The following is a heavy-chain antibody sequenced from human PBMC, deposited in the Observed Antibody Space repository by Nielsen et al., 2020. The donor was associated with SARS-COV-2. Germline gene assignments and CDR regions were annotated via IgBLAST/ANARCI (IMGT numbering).Heavy chain of an antibody. D-gene: IGHD1-26*01. Sequence: GESLKISCAASGFTFSSYWMHWVRQAPGKGLVWVSRINSDGSSTSYADSVKGRFTISRDNSKNTLYLQMNSLRAEDTAVYYCAKGWKGGSSSQYYGMDVWGQGTTVTVSS. J-gene: IGHJ6*02. CDR3: AKGWKGGSSSQYYGMDV. V-gene: IGHV3-74*01. CDR1: GFTFSSYW. CDR2: INSDGSST.